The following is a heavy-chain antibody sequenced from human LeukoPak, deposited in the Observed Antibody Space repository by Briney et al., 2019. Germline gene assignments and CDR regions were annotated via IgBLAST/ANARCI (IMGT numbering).Heavy chain of an antibody. D-gene: IGHD3-16*01. Sequence: PGGSLRLSCAASGFTFSSYEMNWVRQAPGKGLEWVSYISSSGSTIYYADSVKGRFTISRDNAKNSLYLQMNSLRAEDTAVYYCARVGEFTLIVYYYYMDVWGKGTTVTISS. V-gene: IGHV3-48*03. J-gene: IGHJ6*03. CDR1: GFTFSSYE. CDR2: ISSSGSTI. CDR3: ARVGEFTLIVYYYYMDV.